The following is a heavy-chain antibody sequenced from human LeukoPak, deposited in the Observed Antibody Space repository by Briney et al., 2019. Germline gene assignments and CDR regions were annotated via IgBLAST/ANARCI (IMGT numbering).Heavy chain of an antibody. CDR2: INHSGST. CDR3: ASGRGIAAAGKVSGWFDP. D-gene: IGHD6-13*01. Sequence: PSETLSLTCAVYGGSFSGYYWSWIRQPPGKGLEWIGGINHSGSTNYNPSLKSRVTISVDTSKNQFSLKLSSVTAADTAVYYCASGRGIAAAGKVSGWFDPWGQGTLVTVSS. J-gene: IGHJ5*02. V-gene: IGHV4-34*01. CDR1: GGSFSGYY.